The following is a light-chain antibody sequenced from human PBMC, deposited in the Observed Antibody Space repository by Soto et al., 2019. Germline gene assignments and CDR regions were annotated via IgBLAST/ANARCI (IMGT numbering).Light chain of an antibody. Sequence: ALTQPRSVSGSPGQSVTISCTGTSSDVGGYNYVSWYQQHPGKAPKLMIYDVSKRPSGVPDRFSGSKSGNTASLTISGLQAEDEADYYCCSYAGRYTYVFGTGTKVTVL. CDR3: CSYAGRYTYV. J-gene: IGLJ1*01. CDR2: DVS. CDR1: SSDVGGYNY. V-gene: IGLV2-11*01.